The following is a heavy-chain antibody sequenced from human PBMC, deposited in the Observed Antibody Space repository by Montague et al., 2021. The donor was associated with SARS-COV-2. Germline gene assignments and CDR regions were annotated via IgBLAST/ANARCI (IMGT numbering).Heavy chain of an antibody. CDR3: ARDLESTGYFDPYYYRGMDV. Sequence: SLRLSCAASGFTFSSYALHWVRQAPGKGLEWVADISHGGSYKYYADSVKGRFTISRDNSKNTLYLDMNSLRAEDTALYYCARDLESTGYFDPYYYRGMDVWGPGTTVTVS. D-gene: IGHD3-9*01. J-gene: IGHJ6*02. CDR1: GFTFSSYA. CDR2: ISHGGSYK. V-gene: IGHV3-30*04.